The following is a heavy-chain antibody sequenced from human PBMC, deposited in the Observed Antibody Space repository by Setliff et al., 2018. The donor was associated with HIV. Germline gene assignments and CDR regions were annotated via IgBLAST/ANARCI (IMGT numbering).Heavy chain of an antibody. J-gene: IGHJ6*03. CDR2: INAGNGNT. CDR1: GYTFTSYA. V-gene: IGHV1-3*03. Sequence: ASVKVSCKASGYTFTSYAMHWVRQAPGQRLEWMGWINAGNGNTKYSQEFQGRVTITRDTSASTAYMELSSLRSEDMAVYYCARATNYYDSSNYYMDVWGNGTTVTVSS. D-gene: IGHD3-22*01. CDR3: ARATNYYDSSNYYMDV.